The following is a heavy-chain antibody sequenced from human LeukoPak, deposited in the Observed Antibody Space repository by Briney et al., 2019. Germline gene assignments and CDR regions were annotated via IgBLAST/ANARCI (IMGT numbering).Heavy chain of an antibody. CDR1: GGSISSYY. CDR2: IYYSGSN. Sequence: SETLSLTCTVSGGSISSYYWSWIRQPPGKGLEWIGYIYYSGSNNYNPSLKSRVTISVDTSKNQFSLKLSSVTAADTAVYYCARGQKPHQSRFHGFDPWGQGTLVTVSS. J-gene: IGHJ5*02. V-gene: IGHV4-59*01. CDR3: ARGQKPHQSRFHGFDP.